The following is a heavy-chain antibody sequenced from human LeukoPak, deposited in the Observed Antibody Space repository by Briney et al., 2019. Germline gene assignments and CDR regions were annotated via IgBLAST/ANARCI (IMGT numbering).Heavy chain of an antibody. V-gene: IGHV1-8*01. CDR1: RYTFTSYD. CDR2: MNPNSGNT. J-gene: IGHJ4*02. Sequence: ASVKVSCKASRYTFTSYDINWVRQATGQGLEWMGWMNPNSGNTGYAQKFQGRVTMTRSTSINTAYMELNSLTSEDTAVYYCARGSVGARRRIDYWGQGTLVTVSS. D-gene: IGHD1-26*01. CDR3: ARGSVGARRRIDY.